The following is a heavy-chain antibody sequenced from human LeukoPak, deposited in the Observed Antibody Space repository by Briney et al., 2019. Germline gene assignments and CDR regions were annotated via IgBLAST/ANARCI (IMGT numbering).Heavy chain of an antibody. D-gene: IGHD4-17*01. V-gene: IGHV4-30-4*08. CDR2: IYYSGST. Sequence: SQTLSLTCTVSGGSISSGSYYWSWIRQPPGTGLEWIGYIYYSGSTYYNPSLKSRVTISVDTSKNQFSLKLSSVTAADTAVYYCAREDDYGDTPFDYWGQGTLVTVSS. J-gene: IGHJ4*02. CDR1: GGSISSGSYY. CDR3: AREDDYGDTPFDY.